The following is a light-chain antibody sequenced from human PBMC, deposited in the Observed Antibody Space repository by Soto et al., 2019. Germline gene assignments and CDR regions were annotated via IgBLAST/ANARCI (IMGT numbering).Light chain of an antibody. CDR3: QHFHNLPVT. CDR2: DAS. Sequence: DIQMTQSPSSLSASVGDRVTITCQASEDINNNLNWYQQKPGEAPKLLISDASNLETGVPSRFSGDGSVTHFTFTISSLQPEDIATYYCQHFHNLPVTFGGGTKVEMK. V-gene: IGKV1-33*01. J-gene: IGKJ4*01. CDR1: EDINNN.